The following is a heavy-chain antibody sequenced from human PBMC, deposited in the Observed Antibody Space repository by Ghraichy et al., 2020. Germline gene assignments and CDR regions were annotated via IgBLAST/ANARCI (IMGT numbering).Heavy chain of an antibody. CDR3: AGGGNSVPPASDY. CDR1: GVSVSDYY. J-gene: IGHJ4*02. V-gene: IGHV4-59*02. Sequence: SQTLSLTCTVSGVSVSDYYWHWVRQPPGKGLEWIGYVYVVGTTNYNPSLQSRVTISLDTSKHQFSLKLTSVTAADTAVYYCAGGGNSVPPASDYWGQGSLVTVSS. CDR2: VYVVGTT. D-gene: IGHD4-23*01.